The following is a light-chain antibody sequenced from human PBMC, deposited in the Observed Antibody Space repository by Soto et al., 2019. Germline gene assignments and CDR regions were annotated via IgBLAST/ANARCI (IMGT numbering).Light chain of an antibody. J-gene: IGLJ2*01. CDR2: SNS. CDR3: AAWDDSLNGVV. CDR1: SSNIGSNT. Sequence: QSVLTQPRSASGTPGQRVTISCSGSSSNIGSNTVNWYQQLPGTAPKLLIYSNSQRPSGVPDRFSGSKSGTSASLAISGLQSEDESDYYCAAWDDSLNGVVFGGGTQLTVL. V-gene: IGLV1-44*01.